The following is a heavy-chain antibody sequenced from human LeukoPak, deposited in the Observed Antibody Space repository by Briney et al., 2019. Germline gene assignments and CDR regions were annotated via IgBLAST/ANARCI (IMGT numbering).Heavy chain of an antibody. V-gene: IGHV3-23*01. CDR1: GFIFSSYA. CDR3: AKGKTSGWYGY. D-gene: IGHD6-19*01. Sequence: GGSLRLSCAASGFIFSSYAMSWVRQAPGKGLEWVSAISGSGGSTYYADSVKGRFTISRDNSKNTLYLQMNSLRAEDTAVYYCAKGKTSGWYGYWGQGTLVTVSS. CDR2: ISGSGGST. J-gene: IGHJ4*02.